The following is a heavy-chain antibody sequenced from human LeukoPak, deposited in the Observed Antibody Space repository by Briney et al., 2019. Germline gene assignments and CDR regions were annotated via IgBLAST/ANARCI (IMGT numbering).Heavy chain of an antibody. CDR1: GLNFSVYY. CDR2: ISKSGTTV. Sequence: GRSLRLSCAASGLNFSVYYMTWFRQAPGNGLEWLSHISKSGTTVYYADSVKGRFTISRDSAKNSLYLHMNSLRAEDTAVYYCAAGVALDYWGQGALVTVSS. D-gene: IGHD3-3*01. J-gene: IGHJ4*02. V-gene: IGHV3-11*01. CDR3: AAGVALDY.